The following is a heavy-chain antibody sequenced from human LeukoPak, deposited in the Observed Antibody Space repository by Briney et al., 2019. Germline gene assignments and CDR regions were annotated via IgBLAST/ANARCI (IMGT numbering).Heavy chain of an antibody. CDR3: AREIGSSWTHAFDI. CDR1: GFTFSSYA. J-gene: IGHJ3*02. D-gene: IGHD2-15*01. Sequence: GGSLRLSCAASGFTFSSYAMHWVRQAPGKGLEWVAVISYDGSNKYYADSVKGRFTISRDNSKNTLYLQMNSLRAEDTAVYYCAREIGSSWTHAFDIWGQGTMVTVSS. CDR2: ISYDGSNK. V-gene: IGHV3-30*01.